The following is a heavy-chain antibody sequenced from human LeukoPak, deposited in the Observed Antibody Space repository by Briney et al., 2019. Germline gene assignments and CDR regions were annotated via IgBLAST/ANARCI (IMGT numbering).Heavy chain of an antibody. Sequence: ASVKVSCKVSGYTLTELSMHWVRQAPGQGLEWMGIINPSGGSTSYAQKFQGRVTMTRDTSTSTVYMELSSLRSEDTAVYYCARDYGGNSEYYYYGMDVWGQGTTVIVSS. CDR3: ARDYGGNSEYYYYGMDV. CDR1: GYTLTELS. D-gene: IGHD4-23*01. CDR2: INPSGGST. V-gene: IGHV1-46*01. J-gene: IGHJ6*02.